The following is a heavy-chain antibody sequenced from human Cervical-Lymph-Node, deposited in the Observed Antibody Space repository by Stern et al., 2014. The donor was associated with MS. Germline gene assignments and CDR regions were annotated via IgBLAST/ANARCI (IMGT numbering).Heavy chain of an antibody. CDR2: INTYNGNA. CDR1: NYTFTSYG. CDR3: ARGRIAVAGFDY. V-gene: IGHV1-18*01. Sequence: VQLVQSGAEVKKPGASVKVSCKASNYTFTSYGISWVRQAPGQGLEWMGWINTYNGNANYAQTLQGRVTMTTDTSTRTAYMELKSLRSDDTAVYYCARGRIAVAGFDYWGQGTLVTVSS. J-gene: IGHJ4*02. D-gene: IGHD6-19*01.